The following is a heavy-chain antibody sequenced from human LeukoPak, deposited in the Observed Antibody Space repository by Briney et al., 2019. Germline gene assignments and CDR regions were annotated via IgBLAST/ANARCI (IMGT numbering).Heavy chain of an antibody. CDR1: GGTFSSYA. D-gene: IGHD5-12*01. Sequence: SVKVSCKASGGTFSSYAISWVRQAPGQGLEWMGGIIPIFGTANYAQKFQGRVTITADESTSTAYMELSSLRSEDTAVYYCARDTVDIVATITGGAFDIWGQGTMVTVSS. CDR3: ARDTVDIVATITGGAFDI. V-gene: IGHV1-69*13. J-gene: IGHJ3*02. CDR2: IIPIFGTA.